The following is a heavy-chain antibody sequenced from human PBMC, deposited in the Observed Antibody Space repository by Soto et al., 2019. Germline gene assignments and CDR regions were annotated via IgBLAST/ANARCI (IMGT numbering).Heavy chain of an antibody. J-gene: IGHJ5*02. CDR2: ISESGSHM. V-gene: IGHV3-48*03. D-gene: IGHD2-8*02. Sequence: EVQVVESGGGLVQPGGSLRLSCTISGFSFSSDEMNWVRQAPGKGLEWVSYISESGSHMYYVDSVKGRFTISRDNAKNSLYLQMNSLRVEDTAVYLCVRDRYRTGGYHGDLWGQGILVTVSS. CDR1: GFSFSSDE. CDR3: VRDRYRTGGYHGDL.